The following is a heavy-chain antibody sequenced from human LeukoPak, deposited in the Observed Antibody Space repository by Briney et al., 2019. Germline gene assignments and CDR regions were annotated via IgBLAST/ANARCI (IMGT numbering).Heavy chain of an antibody. V-gene: IGHV4-39*07. Sequence: SETLSLTCSVSGDSISSSSYYWGWIRQPPGKGLEWIGSISYSGNTYYNPSLKSRVTISVDTSKNQFSLKLSSVTAADTAVYYCARDQSGWFDPWGREPWSPSPQ. CDR2: ISYSGNT. CDR1: GDSISSSSYY. J-gene: IGHJ5*02. D-gene: IGHD3-10*01. CDR3: ARDQSGWFDP.